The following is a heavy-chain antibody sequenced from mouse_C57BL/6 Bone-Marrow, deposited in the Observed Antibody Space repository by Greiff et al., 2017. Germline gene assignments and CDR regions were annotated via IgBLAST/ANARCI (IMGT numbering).Heavy chain of an antibody. Sequence: VHLKQSGTVLARPGASVKMSCKTSGYTFTSYWMHWVKQRPGQGLEWIGAIYPGNSDTSYNQKFKGKAKLTAVTSASTAYMELSSLTNEDSAVYYCTRSWFWFAYWGQGTLVTVSA. V-gene: IGHV1-5*01. CDR1: GYTFTSYW. CDR3: TRSWFWFAY. CDR2: IYPGNSDT. D-gene: IGHD2-2*01. J-gene: IGHJ3*01.